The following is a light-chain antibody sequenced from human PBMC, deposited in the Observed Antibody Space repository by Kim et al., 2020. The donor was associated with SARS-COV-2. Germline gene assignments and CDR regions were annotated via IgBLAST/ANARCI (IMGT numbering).Light chain of an antibody. J-gene: IGKJ1*01. CDR3: QQYNNWPPGT. V-gene: IGKV3-15*01. CDR1: QSVSNN. Sequence: EIVMTQSPAALSVSPGERATLSCRASQSVSNNLAWYQQKRGQAPRLLIYGASTRATGIPARFSGSGSGTEFILTISSLQSEDFAVYYCQQYNNWPPGTFGQGTKVDIK. CDR2: GAS.